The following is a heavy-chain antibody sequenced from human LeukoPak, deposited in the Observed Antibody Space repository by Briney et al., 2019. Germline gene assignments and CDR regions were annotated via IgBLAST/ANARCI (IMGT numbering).Heavy chain of an antibody. Sequence: ASMKVSCKASGYTFTSYGISWVRQAPGQGLEWMGWISAYNGNTNYAQKLQGRVTITTDTSTSTAYMELRSLRSDDTAVYYCARWGIPYYYDSSGYYAWGQETLVTVSP. D-gene: IGHD3-22*01. CDR1: GYTFTSYG. V-gene: IGHV1-18*01. J-gene: IGHJ5*02. CDR3: ARWGIPYYYDSSGYYA. CDR2: ISAYNGNT.